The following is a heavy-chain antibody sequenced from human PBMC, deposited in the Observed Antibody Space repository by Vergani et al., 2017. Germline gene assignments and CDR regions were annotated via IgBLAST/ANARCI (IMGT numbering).Heavy chain of an antibody. J-gene: IGHJ6*03. CDR2: LSFDGSKK. V-gene: IGHV3-30*03. CDR1: GFTFSRYG. D-gene: IGHD3/OR15-3a*01. Sequence: QVQLVESGGGVVQPGRSLRLSCAASGFTFSRYGMHWVRQAPGKGLEWVAILSFDGSKKYFADSVKGRFTSSRDNAQNTLFRQMDSVRAEDSAVYYCAGDGGTMIFGHVNPGKDYYYMDVWGRGTTVTVSS. CDR3: AGDGGTMIFGHVNPGKDYYYMDV.